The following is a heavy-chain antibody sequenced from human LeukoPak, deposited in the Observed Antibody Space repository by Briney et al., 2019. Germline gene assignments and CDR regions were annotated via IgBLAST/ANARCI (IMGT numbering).Heavy chain of an antibody. J-gene: IGHJ4*02. V-gene: IGHV3-30-3*01. CDR2: VSYDGSNK. Sequence: PGGSLRLSCAASGFSFSSYAMHWVRQAPGKGLEWVAIVSYDGSNKYYADSVKGRFTISRDNSKNTLYLQMNSLRAEDTAVYYCARGDRSGSFGYYFDYWGQGTLVTVSS. CDR1: GFSFSSYA. CDR3: ARGDRSGSFGYYFDY. D-gene: IGHD1-26*01.